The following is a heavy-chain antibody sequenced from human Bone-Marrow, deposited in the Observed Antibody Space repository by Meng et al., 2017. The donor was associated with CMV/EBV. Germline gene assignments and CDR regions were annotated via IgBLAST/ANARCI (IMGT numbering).Heavy chain of an antibody. CDR1: GFTFSNAW. D-gene: IGHD1-1*01. V-gene: IGHV3-15*01. CDR3: TAVDGTDFYYYAMDV. J-gene: IGHJ6*02. CDR2: IKSIPDGGTR. Sequence: GGSPRLSRAASGFTFSNAWMNWVRQAPGKGLEWVGRIKSIPDGGTRDYAAPVKGRFTISRDDSKNTLYLQMNSLEIEDTAVYYCTAVDGTDFYYYAMDVWGQGTLVTVSS.